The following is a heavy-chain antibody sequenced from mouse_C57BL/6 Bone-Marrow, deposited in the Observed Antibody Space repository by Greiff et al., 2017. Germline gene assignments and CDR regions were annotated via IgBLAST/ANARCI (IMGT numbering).Heavy chain of an antibody. CDR3: ASDSSGYESY. CDR2: IYPRSGNT. Sequence: VKLQESGAELARPGASVKLSCKASGYPFTSYGISWVKQRTGQGLEWIGEIYPRSGNTYYNEKFKGKATLTADKSSSTAYMELRSLTSEDSAVYFCASDSSGYESYWGQGTSLTVSS. D-gene: IGHD3-2*02. CDR1: GYPFTSYG. J-gene: IGHJ2*02. V-gene: IGHV1-81*01.